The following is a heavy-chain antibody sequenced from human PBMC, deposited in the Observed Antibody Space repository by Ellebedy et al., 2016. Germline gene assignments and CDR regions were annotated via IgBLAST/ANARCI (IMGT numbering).Heavy chain of an antibody. Sequence: GGSLRLXXVASGLSFRNFFMSWVRQAPGGGLEWVSTISGGGDSTVYADSVKGRFTISRDNSRNTLYLQMNSLRAEDTAVYYCYYGHYSASWGQGTLVTVSS. V-gene: IGHV3-23*01. CDR2: ISGGGDST. CDR1: GLSFRNFF. D-gene: IGHD4-17*01. J-gene: IGHJ4*02. CDR3: YYGHYSAS.